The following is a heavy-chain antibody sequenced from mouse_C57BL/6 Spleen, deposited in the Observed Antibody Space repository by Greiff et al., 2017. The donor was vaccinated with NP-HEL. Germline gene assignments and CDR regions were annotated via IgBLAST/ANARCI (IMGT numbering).Heavy chain of an antibody. Sequence: VKLMESGPGLVAPSQSLSITCTVSGFSLTSYGVDWVRQSPGKGLEWLGVIWGVGSTNYNSALKSRLSISKDNSKSQVFLKMNSLQTDDTAMYYCASDRGLLPFAYWGQGTLVTVSA. J-gene: IGHJ3*01. V-gene: IGHV2-6*01. D-gene: IGHD3-3*01. CDR2: IWGVGST. CDR3: ASDRGLLPFAY. CDR1: GFSLTSYG.